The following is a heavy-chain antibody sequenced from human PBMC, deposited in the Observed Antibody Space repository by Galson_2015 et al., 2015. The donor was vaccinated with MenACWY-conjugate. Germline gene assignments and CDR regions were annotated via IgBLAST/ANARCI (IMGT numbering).Heavy chain of an antibody. CDR3: ASSEYGDLHRGAFDL. Sequence: SLRLSCAASGLSVSYNYMSWVRQAPGKGLKWVSSMFRDGMSYYADSVRSRVTISRDNFQNMLYLQMNSLRVEDTAVYFCASSEYGDLHRGAFDLWGRGTLVTVSS. CDR2: MFRDGMS. J-gene: IGHJ3*01. CDR1: GLSVSYNY. V-gene: IGHV3-53*01. D-gene: IGHD4-17*01.